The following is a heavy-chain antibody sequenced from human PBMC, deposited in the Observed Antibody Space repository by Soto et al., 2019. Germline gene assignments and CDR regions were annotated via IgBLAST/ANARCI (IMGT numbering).Heavy chain of an antibody. Sequence: QIQLQESGPGLVTPSETLSLTCSVYGVSLSSTTYDWGWIRQSPGKGLEWIASIKNSGNTYYTEALKSRVTIFVDMSTNQVSLKLNSVTAADTAVYFCARHGVRMIRAMAGPTPRSGNWFDPWGRGTLVTVSS. CDR3: ARHGVRMIRAMAGPTPRSGNWFDP. J-gene: IGHJ5*02. V-gene: IGHV4-39*01. CDR1: GVSLSSTTYD. CDR2: IKNSGNT. D-gene: IGHD3-10*01.